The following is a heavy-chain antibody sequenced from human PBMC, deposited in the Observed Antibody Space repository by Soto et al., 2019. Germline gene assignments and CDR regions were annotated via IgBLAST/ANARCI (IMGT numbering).Heavy chain of an antibody. J-gene: IGHJ5*02. D-gene: IGHD2-2*01. Sequence: SETLSLTCTVSGGSISSSSYSWSWIRQPPGKGLEWIGEIYHSGSTNYNPSLKSRVTISVDTSKNQFSLKLSSVTAADTAVYYCARGRIVVVPAAKHNWFDPWGQGTLVTVSS. CDR1: GGSISSSSYS. CDR2: IYHSGST. CDR3: ARGRIVVVPAAKHNWFDP. V-gene: IGHV4-30-2*01.